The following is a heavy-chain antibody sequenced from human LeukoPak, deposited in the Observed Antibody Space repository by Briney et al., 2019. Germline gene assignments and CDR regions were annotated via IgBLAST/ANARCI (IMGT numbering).Heavy chain of an antibody. D-gene: IGHD6-13*01. CDR2: IYTSGST. J-gene: IGHJ3*02. CDR3: ARDREIAAAADDAFDI. CDR1: GGSVSSGSYY. V-gene: IGHV4-61*02. Sequence: PSETLSLTCTVSGGSVSSGSYYWSWIRQPAGKGLEWIGRIYTSGSTNYNPSLKSRVTMSVDTSKNQFSLKLSSVTAADTAVYYCARDREIAAAADDAFDIWGQGTMVTVSS.